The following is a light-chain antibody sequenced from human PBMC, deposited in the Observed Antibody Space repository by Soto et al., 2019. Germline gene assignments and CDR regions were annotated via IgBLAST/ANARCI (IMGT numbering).Light chain of an antibody. CDR3: GTWDSSLSAVV. J-gene: IGLJ2*01. CDR2: DND. CDR1: SSNIGNNY. Sequence: QSVLTQPPSVSAAPGQKVTISCSGSSSNIGNNYVSWYQQLPGTAPKLLIYDNDQRPLGIPDRFSGSTSGTSATLGITGLQTGDEAHYYCGTWDSSLSAVVFGGGTKLTVL. V-gene: IGLV1-51*01.